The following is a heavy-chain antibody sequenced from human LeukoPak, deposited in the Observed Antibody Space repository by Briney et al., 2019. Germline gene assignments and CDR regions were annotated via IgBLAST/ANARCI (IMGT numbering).Heavy chain of an antibody. J-gene: IGHJ3*02. D-gene: IGHD4-17*01. Sequence: PGGSLRLSCAASGFTFSSYSMNWVRQAPGKGLEWVSSISSSSSYIYYADSVKGRFTISRDNAKNSLYLQMYSLRAEDTAIYYCAKDPNGDYIGTFDMWGQGTMVTVSS. CDR2: ISSSSSYI. V-gene: IGHV3-21*04. CDR1: GFTFSSYS. CDR3: AKDPNGDYIGTFDM.